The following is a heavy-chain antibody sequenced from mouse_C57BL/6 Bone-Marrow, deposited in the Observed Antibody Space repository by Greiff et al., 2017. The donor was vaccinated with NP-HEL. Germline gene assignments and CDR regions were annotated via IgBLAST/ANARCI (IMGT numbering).Heavy chain of an antibody. CDR3: VRDDYSKGYYAMDY. Sequence: VQLQQSGGGLVQPKGSLKLSCAASGFTFNTYAMHWVRQAPGKGLEWVARIRSKSSNYATYYADSVKDRFTISRDDSQSMLYLQMNNLKTEDTAMYYCVRDDYSKGYYAMDYWGQGTSVTVSS. V-gene: IGHV10-3*01. D-gene: IGHD2-5*01. CDR1: GFTFNTYA. J-gene: IGHJ4*01. CDR2: IRSKSSNYAT.